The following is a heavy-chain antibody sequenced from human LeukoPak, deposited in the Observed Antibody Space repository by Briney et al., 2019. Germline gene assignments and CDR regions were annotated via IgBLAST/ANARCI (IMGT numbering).Heavy chain of an antibody. Sequence: SETLSLTCTLSGGPISNYQWSWIRQPPGKGLEWIGSIYYSGSTYYNPSLKSRVTISVDTSKNQFSLKLSSVTAADTAVYYCAREGRGCSSTSCYADYWGQGTLVTVSS. CDR2: IYYSGST. J-gene: IGHJ4*02. CDR3: AREGRGCSSTSCYADY. D-gene: IGHD2-2*01. CDR1: GGPISNYQ. V-gene: IGHV4-59*05.